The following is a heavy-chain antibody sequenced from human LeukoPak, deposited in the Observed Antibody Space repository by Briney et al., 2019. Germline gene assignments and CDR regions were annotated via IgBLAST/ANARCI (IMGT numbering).Heavy chain of an antibody. Sequence: SETLSLTCTVSGDSISSGGYCYTWIRQHPGKGLEWIGSIYYSGSTYYNASLQSRVTISVDTSKNQFSLKLSSVTAADTAVYYCARDLGYYDSSGVAFDIWGQGTMVTVSS. D-gene: IGHD3-22*01. J-gene: IGHJ3*02. CDR3: ARDLGYYDSSGVAFDI. V-gene: IGHV4-31*03. CDR2: IYYSGST. CDR1: GDSISSGGYC.